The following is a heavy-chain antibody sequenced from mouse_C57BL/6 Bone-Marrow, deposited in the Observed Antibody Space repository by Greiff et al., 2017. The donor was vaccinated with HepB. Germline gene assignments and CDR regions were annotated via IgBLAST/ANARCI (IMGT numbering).Heavy chain of an antibody. Sequence: EVQRVESGGGLVQPGGSMKLSCVASGFTFSNYWMNWVRQSPEKGLEWVAQIRLKSDNYATHYAESVKGRFTISRDDSKSSVYLQMNNLRAEDTGIYYCTGPYYYGSLDYWGQGTTLTVSS. J-gene: IGHJ2*01. D-gene: IGHD1-1*01. CDR2: IRLKSDNYAT. CDR1: GFTFSNYW. CDR3: TGPYYYGSLDY. V-gene: IGHV6-3*01.